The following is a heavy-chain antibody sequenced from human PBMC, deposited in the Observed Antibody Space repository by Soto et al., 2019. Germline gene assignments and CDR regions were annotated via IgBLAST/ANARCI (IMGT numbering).Heavy chain of an antibody. Sequence: SETLSLTCTVSGGSISSGGYYWSWIRQHPGKGLEWIGYIYYSGSTYYNPSLKSRVTISVDTSKNQFSLKLSSVTAADTAVYYCARTGYCSSTSCYTAPDFDYWGQGTLVTVSS. CDR2: IYYSGST. V-gene: IGHV4-31*03. CDR1: GGSISSGGYY. J-gene: IGHJ4*02. D-gene: IGHD2-2*02. CDR3: ARTGYCSSTSCYTAPDFDY.